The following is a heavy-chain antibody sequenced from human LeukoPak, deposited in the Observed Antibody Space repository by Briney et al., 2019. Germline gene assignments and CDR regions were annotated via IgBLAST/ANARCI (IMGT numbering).Heavy chain of an antibody. CDR1: GGSISSYY. Sequence: SETLSLTCTVSGGSISSYYWSWIRQPPGKGLEWIGYIYYSGSTNYNPSLKSRVTISVDTSKNQFSLKLSSVTAADTAVYYCARGRTYYYYYMDVWGKGTTVTVSS. J-gene: IGHJ6*03. V-gene: IGHV4-59*01. CDR2: IYYSGST. CDR3: ARGRTYYYYYMDV.